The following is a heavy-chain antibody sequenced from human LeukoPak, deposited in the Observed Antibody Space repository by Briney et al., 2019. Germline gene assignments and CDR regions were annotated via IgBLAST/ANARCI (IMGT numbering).Heavy chain of an antibody. CDR2: INPNSGGT. CDR1: GYTFTGYY. Sequence: ASVKVSCKASGYTFTGYYMHWVRQALGQGLEWMGWINPNSGGTNYAQKFQGRVTMTRDTSISTAYMELSRLRSDDTAVYYCARGGYSGYDRRYYYMDVWGKGTTVTVSS. D-gene: IGHD5-12*01. CDR3: ARGGYSGYDRRYYYMDV. V-gene: IGHV1-2*02. J-gene: IGHJ6*03.